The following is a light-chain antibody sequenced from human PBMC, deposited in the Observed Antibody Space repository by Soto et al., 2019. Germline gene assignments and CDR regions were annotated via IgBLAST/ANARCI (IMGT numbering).Light chain of an antibody. CDR1: SSNIGSNY. Sequence: QSVLTQPPSASGTPGQRVTISCSGSSSNIGSNYVYWYQQLPGMAPKLLIYRNNQRPSGVPDRFSGSKSGTSASLAISGLRSEDEADYYCAAWDDSLSGPVFGGGTKLT. J-gene: IGLJ3*02. CDR2: RNN. V-gene: IGLV1-47*01. CDR3: AAWDDSLSGPV.